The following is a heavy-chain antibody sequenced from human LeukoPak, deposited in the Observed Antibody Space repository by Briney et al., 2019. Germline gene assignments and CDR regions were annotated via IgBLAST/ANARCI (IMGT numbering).Heavy chain of an antibody. CDR2: IWYDGSNK. CDR1: GFTFSSYG. CDR3: ARDRPYDFWSGYYPYGMDV. V-gene: IGHV3-33*01. D-gene: IGHD3-3*01. Sequence: GGSLRLSCAASGFTFSSYGMHWVRQAPGKGLEWVAVIWYDGSNKYYADSVKGRFTISRDNSKNTLYLQMNSLRAEDTAVYYCARDRPYDFWSGYYPYGMDVWGQGTTVTVSS. J-gene: IGHJ6*02.